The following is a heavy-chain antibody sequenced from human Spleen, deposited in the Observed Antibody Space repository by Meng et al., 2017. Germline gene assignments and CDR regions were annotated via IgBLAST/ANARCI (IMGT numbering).Heavy chain of an antibody. CDR1: GYTFTHYA. J-gene: IGHJ3*01. CDR2: IDVGNGDT. V-gene: IGHV1-3*01. D-gene: IGHD1-7*01. Sequence: QVPPVQSGAEVKKPGASVKVSCKTSGYTFTHYAIHWVRQAPGQGLEWMGWIDVGNGDTKYAQKFQGRVTFARDTSATTAYMELSSLRSEDTAVYFCARANWNWGLGAFDVWGQGTVVTVSS. CDR3: ARANWNWGLGAFDV.